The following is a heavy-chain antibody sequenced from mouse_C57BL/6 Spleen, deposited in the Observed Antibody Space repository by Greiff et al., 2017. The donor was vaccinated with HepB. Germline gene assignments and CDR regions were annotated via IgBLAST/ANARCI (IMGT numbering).Heavy chain of an antibody. Sequence: EVKLMESGGGLVKPGGSLKLSCAASGFTFSSYTMSWVRQTPEKRLEWVATISGGGGNTYYPDSVKGRFTISRDNAKNTLYLQMSSLRSEDTALYYCARRGDYDVGTWFAYWGQGTLVTVSA. V-gene: IGHV5-9*01. J-gene: IGHJ3*01. CDR2: ISGGGGNT. CDR3: ARRGDYDVGTWFAY. D-gene: IGHD2-4*01. CDR1: GFTFSSYT.